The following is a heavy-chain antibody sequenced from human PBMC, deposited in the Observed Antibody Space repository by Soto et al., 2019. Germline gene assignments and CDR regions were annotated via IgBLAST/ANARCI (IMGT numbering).Heavy chain of an antibody. V-gene: IGHV1-3*01. CDR3: ARDLGYSSSWGATFDY. Sequence: ASVKVSCKASGYTFTSYAMHWVRQAPGQRLEWMGWINAGNGSTKYSQKFQGRVTITRDTSASTAYMELSSLRSEDTAVYYCARDLGYSSSWGATFDYWGQGTLVTVSS. D-gene: IGHD6-13*01. CDR1: GYTFTSYA. CDR2: INAGNGST. J-gene: IGHJ4*02.